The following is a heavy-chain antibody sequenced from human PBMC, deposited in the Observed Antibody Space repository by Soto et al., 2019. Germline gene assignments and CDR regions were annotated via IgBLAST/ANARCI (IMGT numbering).Heavy chain of an antibody. V-gene: IGHV4-59*08. CDR3: ARRFASRFDS. CDR2: IYYSGST. CDR1: GGSISSYY. J-gene: IGHJ4*02. D-gene: IGHD2-2*01. Sequence: QVQLQESGPGLVKPSETLSLTCTVSGGSISSYYWSWIRQPPGKGLEWIGYIYYSGSTNYNPSLRGRATISVDPPKTYFPRKLSPVPPPAPAVYYGARRFASRFDSWAKEPLVPVSS.